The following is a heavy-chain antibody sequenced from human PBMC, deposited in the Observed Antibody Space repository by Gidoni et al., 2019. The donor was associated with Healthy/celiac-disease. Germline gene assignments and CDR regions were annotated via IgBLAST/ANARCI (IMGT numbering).Heavy chain of an antibody. V-gene: IGHV3-15*01. CDR2: IKSKTDGGTT. D-gene: IGHD3-10*01. CDR3: TTVQLWGSGNSYYYYGMDV. J-gene: IGHJ6*02. Sequence: EVQLVESGGGLVKPGGSLRLSCAASGFTFSNAWMSWVRQAPGKGLEWVGRIKSKTDGGTTDYAAPVKGRFTISRDDSKNTLYLQMNSLKTEDTAVYYCTTVQLWGSGNSYYYYGMDVWGQGTTVTVSS. CDR1: GFTFSNAW.